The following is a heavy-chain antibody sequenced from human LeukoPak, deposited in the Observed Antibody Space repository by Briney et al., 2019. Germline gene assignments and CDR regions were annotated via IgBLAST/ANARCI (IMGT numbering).Heavy chain of an antibody. CDR3: ARGGSGYDSNPYFDY. D-gene: IGHD5-12*01. CDR1: GGSISSGGYY. Sequence: SETLSLTRTVSGGSISSGGYYWSWIRQHPGKGLEWIGYIYYSGSTNYNPSLKSRVTISVDTSKNQFSLKLSSVTAADTAVYYCARGGSGYDSNPYFDYWGQGTLVTVSS. CDR2: IYYSGST. V-gene: IGHV4-31*03. J-gene: IGHJ4*02.